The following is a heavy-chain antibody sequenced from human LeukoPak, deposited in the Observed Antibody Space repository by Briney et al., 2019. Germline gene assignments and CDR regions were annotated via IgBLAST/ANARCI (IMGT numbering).Heavy chain of an antibody. Sequence: GGSLRLSCAASGFTFSSYGMHWVRQAPGKGLGWVAVIWYDGSNKYYADSVKGRFTISRDNSKNTLYLQMNSLRAEDTAVYYCARDLRGDYILSCPDYWGQGTLVTVSS. V-gene: IGHV3-33*01. J-gene: IGHJ4*02. CDR2: IWYDGSNK. CDR1: GFTFSSYG. D-gene: IGHD4-17*01. CDR3: ARDLRGDYILSCPDY.